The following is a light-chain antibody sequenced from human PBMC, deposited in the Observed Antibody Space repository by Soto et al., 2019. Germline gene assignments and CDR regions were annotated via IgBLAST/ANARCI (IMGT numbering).Light chain of an antibody. CDR2: GTS. Sequence: EIVLPQSPGTLSLSPGERATLSCRASQSVSSSSLAWYQQKPGQAPRLLISGTSSRATGIPETLSGSGSRTDFTLTISSLEPEDFAVYFCQQYRTFGQGTNVDIK. CDR3: QQYRT. V-gene: IGKV3-20*01. J-gene: IGKJ1*01. CDR1: QSVSSSS.